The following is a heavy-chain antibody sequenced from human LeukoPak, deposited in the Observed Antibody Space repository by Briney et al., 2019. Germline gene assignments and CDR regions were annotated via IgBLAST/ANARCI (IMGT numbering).Heavy chain of an antibody. Sequence: PGGSLRLSCAASGFTFNNYWMSWVRQAPGKGLEWVANIKQDGSETYHVDSVQGRFTISRDNTKNSLYLQMNSLRAEDTAVYYCARRGGWYFDYWGQGTLVTVSS. D-gene: IGHD6-19*01. CDR3: ARRGGWYFDY. J-gene: IGHJ4*02. V-gene: IGHV3-7*05. CDR2: IKQDGSET. CDR1: GFTFNNYW.